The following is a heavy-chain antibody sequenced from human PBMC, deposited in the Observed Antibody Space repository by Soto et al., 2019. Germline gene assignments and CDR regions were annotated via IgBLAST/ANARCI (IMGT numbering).Heavy chain of an antibody. D-gene: IGHD5-12*01. Sequence: VQVEEFGGGVVQPGRSLRLSCAASGFTFSTYAMHWVRQAPGNGLEWVAVIWYDGSDYYYADSVKGRFSIFRDNSHNTLYLDMNNLRAEDTAVYYCATSRVPYSGYEPSGYWGQGTLVTVSS. V-gene: IGHV3-33*01. CDR3: ATSRVPYSGYEPSGY. CDR1: GFTFSTYA. J-gene: IGHJ4*02. CDR2: IWYDGSDY.